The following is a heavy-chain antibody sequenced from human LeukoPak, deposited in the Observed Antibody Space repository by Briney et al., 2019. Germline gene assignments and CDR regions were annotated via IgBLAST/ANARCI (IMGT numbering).Heavy chain of an antibody. V-gene: IGHV1-8*01. J-gene: IGHJ3*02. D-gene: IGHD3-22*01. Sequence: ASVKVSCKASGYTFTSYDINWVRQATGQGLEWMGWMNPNSGNTGYAQKFQGRVTMTRNTSISTAYMELSSLRSEDTAVYYCATDSVDTMIVDIWGQGTMVTVSS. CDR3: ATDSVDTMIVDI. CDR1: GYTFTSYD. CDR2: MNPNSGNT.